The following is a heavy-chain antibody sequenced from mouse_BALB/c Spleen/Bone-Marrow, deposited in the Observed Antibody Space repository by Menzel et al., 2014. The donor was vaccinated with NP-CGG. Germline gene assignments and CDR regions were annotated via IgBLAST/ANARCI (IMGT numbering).Heavy chain of an antibody. V-gene: IGHV2-9*02. CDR2: IWAGGST. J-gene: IGHJ2*01. Sequence: VNVVESGPGLVAPSQSLSITCTVSGFSLTSYGVHWVRQPPGKGLEWLGVIWAGGSTNYNSALMSRLSVSKDNSKSQVFLKMNSLQTDDTAMYYCARVIRYESYFDYWGQGTTLTVPS. CDR1: GFSLTSYG. CDR3: ARVIRYESYFDY. D-gene: IGHD2-14*01.